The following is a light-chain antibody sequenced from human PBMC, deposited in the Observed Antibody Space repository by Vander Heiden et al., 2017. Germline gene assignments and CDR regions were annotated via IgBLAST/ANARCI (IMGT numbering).Light chain of an antibody. CDR1: QSVLYSSKNKNY. CDR3: QQYYRTPIT. Sequence: DIVMTQAPDSLAMSLGERATINCKSSQSVLYSSKNKNYLAWFQQKPGQPPKLLIYWASTRESGVPDRFSGSGSGTDFTLSISSLQAEDVAVYYCQQYYRTPITFGGGTKVEIK. CDR2: WAS. J-gene: IGKJ4*01. V-gene: IGKV4-1*01.